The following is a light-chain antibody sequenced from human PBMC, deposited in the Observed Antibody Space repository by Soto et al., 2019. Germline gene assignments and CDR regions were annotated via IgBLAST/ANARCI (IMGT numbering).Light chain of an antibody. CDR2: DAS. V-gene: IGKV3-11*01. CDR1: QSVSSY. CDR3: QQRELT. Sequence: EIVLTQSPATLSLSPGERATLSCRASQSVSSYLAWYQQKPGQAPRLLIYDASNRATGIPARFSGSGSGTDFTLTISSLEPEDFAVYYSQQRELTFGGGTKVEIK. J-gene: IGKJ4*01.